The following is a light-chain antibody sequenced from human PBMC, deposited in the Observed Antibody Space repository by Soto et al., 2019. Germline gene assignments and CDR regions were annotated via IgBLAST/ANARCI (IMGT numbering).Light chain of an antibody. CDR2: GAS. CDR1: QSVSSN. J-gene: IGKJ1*01. V-gene: IGKV3-15*01. CDR3: QQYNNWPPWT. Sequence: ELVMTQSPATLSVSPGERATLSRRASQSVSSNLAWYQQKPGQAPRLLIYGASTRATGIPARFGGSGSGTEFSLTISSLQSEDFAVYYCQQYNNWPPWTFGQGTKVDIK.